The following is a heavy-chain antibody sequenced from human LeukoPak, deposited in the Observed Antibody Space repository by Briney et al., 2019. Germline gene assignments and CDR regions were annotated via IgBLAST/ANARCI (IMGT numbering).Heavy chain of an antibody. CDR3: AKGGGSGLYDY. J-gene: IGHJ4*02. V-gene: IGHV3-30*18. D-gene: IGHD3-10*01. CDR1: GFTSGSCG. Sequence: PGRSLRLSCAASGFTSGSCGMHWVRQAPGKGLAWVATISADGNNKHYADSVKGRFTISRDNSKNTQYLQMNSLRAEDTAVYYCAKGGGSGLYDYWGQGTLVTVSS. CDR2: ISADGNNK.